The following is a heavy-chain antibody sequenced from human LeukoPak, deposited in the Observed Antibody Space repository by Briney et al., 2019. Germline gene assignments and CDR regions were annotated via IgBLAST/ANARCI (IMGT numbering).Heavy chain of an antibody. CDR3: VKDTAWAFEY. J-gene: IGHJ4*01. Sequence: GGSLRLSCAASGFTFRNFGMHWVRQAPGKGLEWVAFIRSGGIEKFYADSVKGRFTISRDNSKRTVHLQMGGLRSEDTAVYYCVKDTAWAFEYWGQGSLVTVSS. CDR1: GFTFRNFG. CDR2: IRSGGIEK. D-gene: IGHD7-27*01. V-gene: IGHV3-30*02.